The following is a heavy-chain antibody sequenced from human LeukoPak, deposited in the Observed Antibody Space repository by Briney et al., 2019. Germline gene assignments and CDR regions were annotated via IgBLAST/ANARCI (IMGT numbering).Heavy chain of an antibody. CDR1: GFTFSSYA. CDR3: TRDDYGETFDY. D-gene: IGHD4-17*01. J-gene: IGHJ4*02. CDR2: ISGSGNST. Sequence: GGSLRLSCAASGFTFSSYAMSWVRQAPGKGLEWVSAISGSGNSTYYADSVKGRFTISRDNSQNTLYLQMNSLRAEDTAVYYCTRDDYGETFDYWGQGTLVTVSS. V-gene: IGHV3-23*01.